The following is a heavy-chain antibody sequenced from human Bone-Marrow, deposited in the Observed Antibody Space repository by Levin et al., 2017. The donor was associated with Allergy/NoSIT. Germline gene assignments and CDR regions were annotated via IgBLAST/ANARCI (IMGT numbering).Heavy chain of an antibody. CDR3: AKDHIVGTSTGRYDS. J-gene: IGHJ4*02. D-gene: IGHD1-26*01. Sequence: LSLTCVASGFTFSNYAMGWVRQAPGKGLEWVSDVRASGDKTYYADSVKGRFTISRDNSRSTLYLQMSSLRDDDTAMYYCAKDHIVGTSTGRYDSWGQGTLVTVSS. CDR2: VRASGDKT. V-gene: IGHV3-23*01. CDR1: GFTFSNYA.